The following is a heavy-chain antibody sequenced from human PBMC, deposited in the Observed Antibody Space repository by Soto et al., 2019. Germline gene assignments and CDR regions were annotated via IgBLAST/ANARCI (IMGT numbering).Heavy chain of an antibody. Sequence: QVQLQESGPGLVKPSQTLSLTCTVSGGSISSGGYYWSWIRQHPGKGLEWIGYIYYSGSTYYNPSPKCRVTRTVDTSRNQFSLKLSSVTAADTAVYYCARSDTAMVHFDYWGQGTLVTVSS. V-gene: IGHV4-31*03. CDR2: IYYSGST. J-gene: IGHJ4*02. CDR1: GGSISSGGYY. D-gene: IGHD5-18*01. CDR3: ARSDTAMVHFDY.